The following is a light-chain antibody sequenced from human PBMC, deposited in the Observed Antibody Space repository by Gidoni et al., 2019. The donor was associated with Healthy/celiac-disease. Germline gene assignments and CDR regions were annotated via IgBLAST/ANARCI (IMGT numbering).Light chain of an antibody. CDR1: QSVSSY. V-gene: IGKV3-11*01. CDR3: QRRSNWPLT. J-gene: IGKJ4*01. Sequence: ELALTQSPATLSLYQGERATLSCRASQSVSSYLAWYQQKPGQAPRRLIYDASNRATCIPARFSGSGSGTDFTLTISSLEPEDFAVYYCQRRSNWPLTFGGGTKVKIK. CDR2: DAS.